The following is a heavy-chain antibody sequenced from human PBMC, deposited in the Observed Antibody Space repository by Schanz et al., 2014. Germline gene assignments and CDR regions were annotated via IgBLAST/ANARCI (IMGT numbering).Heavy chain of an antibody. D-gene: IGHD6-13*01. CDR3: ARDRKQLVGRIGYYYGMDV. CDR1: GFSFSGFG. V-gene: IGHV3-30*03. Sequence: QVQLVESGGGVVQPGRSLRLSCAGSGFSFSGFGMHWVRQAPGKGLEWVAVISYDGSHKDYADSVKGRFTISRDNSKNTLYLQMNSLRAEDTAVYYCARDRKQLVGRIGYYYGMDVWGQGTKVTVSS. J-gene: IGHJ6*02. CDR2: ISYDGSHK.